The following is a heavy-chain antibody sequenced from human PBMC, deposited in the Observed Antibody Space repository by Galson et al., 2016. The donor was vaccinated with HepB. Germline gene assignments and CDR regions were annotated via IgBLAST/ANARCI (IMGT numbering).Heavy chain of an antibody. Sequence: SLRLSCAASGFTFSSYWMSWVRQAPGKGLEWVANIRQDGGEEYYKDSVKGRFTISRDNADNSLYLEMNSLRAEDTALYYCAREGYGDALDHWGQGILVTVST. D-gene: IGHD4-17*01. CDR3: AREGYGDALDH. CDR1: GFTFSSYW. CDR2: IRQDGGEE. V-gene: IGHV3-7*01. J-gene: IGHJ4*02.